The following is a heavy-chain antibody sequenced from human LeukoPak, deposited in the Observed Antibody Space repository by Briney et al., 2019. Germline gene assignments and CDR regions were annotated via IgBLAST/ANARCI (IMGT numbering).Heavy chain of an antibody. V-gene: IGHV1-8*01. CDR1: GYTFTSYD. Sequence: ASVKVSCKASGYTFTSYDINWVRQAPGQGLEWMGWMNPNSGNTGYAQKFQGRVTMTRNTSISTAYMELSSLRSEDTAVYYCARVEWELLYYYGMDVWGQGTTVTVSS. D-gene: IGHD1-26*01. CDR3: ARVEWELLYYYGMDV. CDR2: MNPNSGNT. J-gene: IGHJ6*02.